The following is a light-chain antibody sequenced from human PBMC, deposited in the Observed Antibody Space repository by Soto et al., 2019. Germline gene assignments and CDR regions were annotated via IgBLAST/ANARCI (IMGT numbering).Light chain of an antibody. J-gene: IGKJ4*01. CDR1: QTISSW. V-gene: IGKV1-5*03. CDR3: QQYDNLPLA. CDR2: KAS. Sequence: DIQMTQSPSTLSGSVGDRATITCRASQTISSWLAWYQQKPGKAPKLLIYKASTLKSGVPSRFSGSGSGTDFTFTISSLQPEDIATYYCQQYDNLPLAFGGGTKVDIK.